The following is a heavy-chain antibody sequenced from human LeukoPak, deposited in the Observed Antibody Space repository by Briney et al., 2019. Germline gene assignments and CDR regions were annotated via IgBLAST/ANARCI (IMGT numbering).Heavy chain of an antibody. Sequence: SSETLSLTCTVSGGSISSGGYYWSWVRQPPGKGLEWIGIRYHSGSTYCNPALKSRVTISVDTSKNQFSLKLSSVTAADTAVYYCAREDRRPFFDYWGQGTLVTVSS. J-gene: IGHJ4*02. CDR3: AREDRRPFFDY. CDR2: RYHSGST. V-gene: IGHV4-39*07. CDR1: GGSISSGGYY.